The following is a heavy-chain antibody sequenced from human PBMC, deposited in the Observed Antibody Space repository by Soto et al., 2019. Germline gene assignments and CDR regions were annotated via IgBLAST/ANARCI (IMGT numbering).Heavy chain of an antibody. CDR3: ARADRTLVTSYSLDV. D-gene: IGHD2-21*02. CDR2: INHSGTI. J-gene: IGHJ6*02. V-gene: IGHV4-34*01. CDR1: GGSFSGYY. Sequence: SETLSLTCAVYGGSFSGYYWTWVRQPPGKGLEWIGEINHSGTINFNPSLKSRLTISLDASKKHFSLKLSSVTDADTAAYYCARADRTLVTSYSLDVWGQGTTVTVSS.